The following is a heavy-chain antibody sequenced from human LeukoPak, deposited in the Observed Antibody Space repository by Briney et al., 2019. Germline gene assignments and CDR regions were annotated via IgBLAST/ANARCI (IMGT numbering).Heavy chain of an antibody. CDR3: ARDGGCTGGSCYRRFDY. V-gene: IGHV3-21*01. Sequence: GGSLRLSCAASGFTFSTYSMNWVRQAPGKGLEWISSIRSRSSYIYYADSMKGRFTISRDNAKNSLYLQMNRLRAEDTAVYYCARDGGCTGGSCYRRFDYWGQGTLVTVSS. D-gene: IGHD2-15*01. J-gene: IGHJ4*02. CDR2: IRSRSSYI. CDR1: GFTFSTYS.